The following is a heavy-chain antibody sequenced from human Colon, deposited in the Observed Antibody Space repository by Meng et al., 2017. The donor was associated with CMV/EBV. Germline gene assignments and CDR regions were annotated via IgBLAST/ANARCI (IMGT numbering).Heavy chain of an antibody. D-gene: IGHD2-2*01. Sequence: SGDYYWSWIRQPPGKGLEWIGYIYYSGSTYYNPSLKSRVTISVDTSKNQFSLKLSSVTAADTAVYYCAREVIPAATFTYYYYGMDVWGQGTTVTVSS. V-gene: IGHV4-30-4*08. CDR3: AREVIPAATFTYYYYGMDV. CDR2: IYYSGST. CDR1: SGDYY. J-gene: IGHJ6*02.